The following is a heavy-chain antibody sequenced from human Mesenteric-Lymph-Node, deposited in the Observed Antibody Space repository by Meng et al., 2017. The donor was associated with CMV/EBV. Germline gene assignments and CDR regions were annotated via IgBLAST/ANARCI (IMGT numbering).Heavy chain of an antibody. CDR1: GYTFTSHD. CDR3: ARRIGGRSQGIDY. V-gene: IGHV1-8*03. J-gene: IGHJ4*02. D-gene: IGHD3-16*01. Sequence: KASGYTFTSHDINWVRQATGQGLEWMGWMNPNSGNTGYAQKFQGRVTITRNTSISTAYMELSSLRSEDTAVYYCARRIGGRSQGIDYWGQGTLVTVSS. CDR2: MNPNSGNT.